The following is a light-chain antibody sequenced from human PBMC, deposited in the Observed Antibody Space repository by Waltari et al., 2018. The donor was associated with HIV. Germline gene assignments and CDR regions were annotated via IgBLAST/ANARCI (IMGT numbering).Light chain of an antibody. CDR2: DVS. V-gene: IGLV2-8*01. CDR1: SSDVGGYNY. Sequence: QSALTQPPSASGSPGQSVTISCTGTSSDVGGYNYVSWYQQHPGTAPKLMIYDVSKRPSGGPDRFSGSKAGNTASLIVSGLQAEDYADYYCSSYAGRNNVVFGGGTKVTVL. J-gene: IGLJ2*01. CDR3: SSYAGRNNVV.